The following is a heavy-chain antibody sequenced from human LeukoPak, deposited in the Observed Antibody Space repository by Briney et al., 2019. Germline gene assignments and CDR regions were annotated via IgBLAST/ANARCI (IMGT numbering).Heavy chain of an antibody. J-gene: IGHJ4*02. CDR1: GGSISSGDYY. V-gene: IGHV4-30-4*08. CDR3: ARDAGYGSGSPFDY. Sequence: SETLSLTCTVSGGSISSGDYYWSWIRQPPGKGLEWIGNIYYSGSTYYNPSLKSRVTISVDTSKNQYSLKLSSVTAADTAVYYCARDAGYGSGSPFDYWGQGTLVTVSS. CDR2: IYYSGST. D-gene: IGHD3-10*01.